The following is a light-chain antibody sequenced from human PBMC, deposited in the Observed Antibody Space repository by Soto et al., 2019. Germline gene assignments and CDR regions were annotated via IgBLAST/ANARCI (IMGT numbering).Light chain of an antibody. Sequence: QSALTQPASVSGSPGQSITISCAGTSSDVGGYNYVYWYQHHPGKAPKLMIYDVSNRPSGVSNRFSGSKSCSTASLTISGLQAEDEADYWCSSYTSSSTLVVFGGGTKVTL. CDR2: DVS. J-gene: IGLJ2*01. V-gene: IGLV2-14*03. CDR1: SSDVGGYNY. CDR3: SSYTSSSTLVV.